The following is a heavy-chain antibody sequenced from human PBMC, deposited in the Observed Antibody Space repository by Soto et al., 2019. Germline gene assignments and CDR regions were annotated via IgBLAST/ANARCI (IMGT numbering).Heavy chain of an antibody. V-gene: IGHV4-31*03. Sequence: PSETLSLTCTVSGGSISSGGYYWSWIRQHPGKGLEWIGYIYYSGSTYYNPSLKSRVTISVDTSKNQFSLKLSSVTAADMAVYYCARGGAVAGPVYYYYYGMDVWGQGTTVTVSS. D-gene: IGHD6-19*01. J-gene: IGHJ6*02. CDR1: GGSISSGGYY. CDR3: ARGGAVAGPVYYYYYGMDV. CDR2: IYYSGST.